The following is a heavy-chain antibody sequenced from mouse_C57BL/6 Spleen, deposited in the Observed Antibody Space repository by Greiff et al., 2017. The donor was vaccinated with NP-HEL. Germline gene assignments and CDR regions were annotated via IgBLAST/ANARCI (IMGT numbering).Heavy chain of an antibody. J-gene: IGHJ2*01. D-gene: IGHD1-1*01. CDR3: ARESYGSSPRDY. V-gene: IGHV1-55*01. CDR1: GYTFTSSW. CDR2: IYPGSGST. Sequence: QVQLQQPGAELVKPGASVKMSCKASGYTFTSSWITWVKQRPGQGLEWIGDIYPGSGSTNYNEKFNSKATLTVDTSSSTAYMQLSSLTSEDSAVYYCARESYGSSPRDYWGQGTTLTVSS.